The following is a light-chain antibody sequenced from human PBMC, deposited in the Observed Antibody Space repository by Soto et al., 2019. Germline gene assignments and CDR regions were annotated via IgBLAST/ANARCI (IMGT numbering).Light chain of an antibody. CDR2: AAS. V-gene: IGKV1-27*01. J-gene: IGKJ4*01. CDR3: QKYNSAPLT. Sequence: DIQMTQSPSSLSASVGDTVTITCRASQGISSYLAWYQQKPGKVPKLLIYAASTLLSGVPSRFSGSASGTDFTLTISSLQPEDVGTYYCQKYNSAPLTFGGGTKVEIK. CDR1: QGISSY.